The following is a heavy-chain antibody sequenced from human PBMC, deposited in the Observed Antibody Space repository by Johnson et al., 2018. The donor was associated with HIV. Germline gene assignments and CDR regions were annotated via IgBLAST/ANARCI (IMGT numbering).Heavy chain of an antibody. V-gene: IGHV3-30*02. CDR1: GLTFSNYG. CDR2: IRYDGSSK. D-gene: IGHD1-14*01. Sequence: QVQLVESGGGVVQPGGSLRLSCAASGLTFSNYGMHWVRQAPGKGLEWVAFIRYDGSSKHYVDSVKGRFTISRDNAKNSLYLQMSSLRAEDTAVYYCARDESYRKYALTAFDIWGQGTMVTVSS. CDR3: ARDESYRKYALTAFDI. J-gene: IGHJ3*02.